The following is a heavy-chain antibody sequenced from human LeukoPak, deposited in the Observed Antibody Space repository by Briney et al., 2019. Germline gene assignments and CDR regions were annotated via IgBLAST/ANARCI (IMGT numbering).Heavy chain of an antibody. V-gene: IGHV4-59*08. CDR3: ASQSSCSGGSCYSRAWYFDL. CDR1: GGSISGYY. Sequence: SSGTLSLTCTVSGGSISGYYWSWIRQPPGKGLEWIGFISYSGGTNYNPSLKSRVTISVDTSKNQFSLKLNSVTAADTAVYYCASQSSCSGGSCYSRAWYFDLWGRGTRVTVSS. D-gene: IGHD2-15*01. J-gene: IGHJ2*01. CDR2: ISYSGGT.